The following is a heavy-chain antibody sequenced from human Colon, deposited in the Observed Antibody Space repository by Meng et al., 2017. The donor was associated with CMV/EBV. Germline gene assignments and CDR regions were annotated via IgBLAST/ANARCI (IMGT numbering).Heavy chain of an antibody. Sequence: GSLRLSCNVSGYSITRGYSWGWVRQSPGGGLEWLGSILHSGSTYYNSSLKSRVIISVDTSKNQFSLNLKSVTAAETAVYFCARGMVRGVTPLLDWFEPWGQGTLVTVSS. CDR1: GYSITRGYS. CDR3: ARGMVRGVTPLLDWFEP. J-gene: IGHJ5*02. V-gene: IGHV4-38-2*02. D-gene: IGHD3-10*01. CDR2: ILHSGST.